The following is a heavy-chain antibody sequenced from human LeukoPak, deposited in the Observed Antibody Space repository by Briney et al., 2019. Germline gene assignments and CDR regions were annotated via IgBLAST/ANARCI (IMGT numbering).Heavy chain of an antibody. CDR3: ARDRDSSGLRDFDL. V-gene: IGHV4-59*01. CDR1: GGSFSGYY. D-gene: IGHD3-22*01. J-gene: IGHJ2*01. CDR2: IYYSGNT. Sequence: PSETLSLTCAVYGGSFSGYYWSWIRQPPGKGLEWIGYIYYSGNTNYNPSLKSRVSISIDTSKNQFSLQLSSVTAADTAVYYCARDRDSSGLRDFDLWGRGTLVTVSA.